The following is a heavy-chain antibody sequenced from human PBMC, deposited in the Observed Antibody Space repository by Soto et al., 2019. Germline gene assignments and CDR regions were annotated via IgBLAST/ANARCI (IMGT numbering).Heavy chain of an antibody. D-gene: IGHD2-15*01. J-gene: IGHJ4*02. CDR2: INAGNGNT. CDR3: ARGVAPYYFDY. V-gene: IGHV1-3*05. CDR1: GYTFTSYA. Sequence: QVQLVQSGAEEKKPGASVKVSCKASGYTFTSYAMHWARQAPGQRLEWMGWINAGNGNTKYSQKFQGRVTITRDTSASTAYMALSSLRSEDTAVYYCARGVAPYYFDYWGQGTLVTVSS.